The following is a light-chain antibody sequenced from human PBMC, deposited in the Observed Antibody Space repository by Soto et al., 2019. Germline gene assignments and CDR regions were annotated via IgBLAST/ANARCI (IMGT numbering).Light chain of an antibody. V-gene: IGLV1-51*01. Sequence: QSVLTQPPSVSAAPGQKVTISCSGSSSNIGNNYVSWYQQLPGTAPKLLIYDNNKRPSGIPDRFSGSKSGTSATLGITGLQTGDEADYYCGTWDSSLSVYVVFGGGTKLTV. CDR1: SSNIGNNY. CDR3: GTWDSSLSVYVV. CDR2: DNN. J-gene: IGLJ2*01.